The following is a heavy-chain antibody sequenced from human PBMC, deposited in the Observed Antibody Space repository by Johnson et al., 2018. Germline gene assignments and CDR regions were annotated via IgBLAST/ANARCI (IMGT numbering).Heavy chain of an antibody. J-gene: IGHJ6*02. V-gene: IGHV3-48*02. CDR2: ISSSSSTI. Sequence: EVQLLESGGGLVQPGGSLRLSCAASGFSFSSYSMEWVRQAPGKGLEWVSYISSSSSTIYYADSVKGRFTVSRHNDNNSLYLQMSSLTDEDTAVYYCARDTRANHYYGMDVWGQGTTVTVSS. CDR1: GFSFSSYS. D-gene: IGHD1-26*01. CDR3: ARDTRANHYYGMDV.